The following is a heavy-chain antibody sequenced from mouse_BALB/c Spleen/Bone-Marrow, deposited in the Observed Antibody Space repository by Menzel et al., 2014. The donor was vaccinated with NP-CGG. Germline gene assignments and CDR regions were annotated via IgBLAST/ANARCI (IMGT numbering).Heavy chain of an antibody. CDR3: ASPIYYDYPLFAY. Sequence: VKLMESGPGLVAPSQSLSITCTVSGFSLTSYGVHWVRQPPGKGLEWLGVIWAGGSTNYNSALMSRLSISKDNSKSQVYLKMNRLQTDDTAMYYCASPIYYDYPLFAYWGQGTLVTVSA. D-gene: IGHD2-4*01. V-gene: IGHV2-9*02. CDR2: IWAGGST. CDR1: GFSLTSYG. J-gene: IGHJ3*01.